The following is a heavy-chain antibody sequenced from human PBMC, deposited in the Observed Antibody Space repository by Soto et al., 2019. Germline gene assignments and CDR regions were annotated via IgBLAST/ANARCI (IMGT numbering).Heavy chain of an antibody. CDR1: GVSISSGGYY. CDR2: IYYSGST. D-gene: IGHD3-10*01. CDR3: AIHGSGIYYNGY. Sequence: TLSLTCTVSGVSISSGGYYWSWICQHPGKGLEWIGYIYYSGSTYYNPSLKSRVTISVDTSKNQFSLKLSSVTAADTAVYYCAIHGSGIYYNGYWGQGILVTVSS. J-gene: IGHJ4*02. V-gene: IGHV4-31*03.